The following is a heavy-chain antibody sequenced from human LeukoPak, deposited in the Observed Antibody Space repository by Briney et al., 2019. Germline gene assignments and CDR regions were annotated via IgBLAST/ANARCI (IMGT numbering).Heavy chain of an antibody. Sequence: PGGSLRLSCAASGFTFSSYVMSWVRQAPGKGLDWVSSISGSGGTIYYADSVKGRFTISRDNSKNTLYLQMNSLRAEDTAVYYCARQGGSALSGWFDPWGQGTLVTVSS. D-gene: IGHD3-16*01. J-gene: IGHJ5*02. CDR1: GFTFSSYV. V-gene: IGHV3-23*01. CDR2: ISGSGGTI. CDR3: ARQGGSALSGWFDP.